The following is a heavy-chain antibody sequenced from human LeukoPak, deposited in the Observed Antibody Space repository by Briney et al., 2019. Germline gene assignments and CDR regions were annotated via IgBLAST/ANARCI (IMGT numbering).Heavy chain of an antibody. J-gene: IGHJ3*02. V-gene: IGHV3-30*03. CDR2: ISYDGSNK. Sequence: GRSLRLPCAASGFTFSSYGMHWVRQAPGKGLGWVAVISYDGSNKYYADSVKGRFTISRDNSKNTLYLQMNSLRAEDTAVYYCAGYHWSGYRPNAFDIWGQGTMVTVSS. CDR3: AGYHWSGYRPNAFDI. CDR1: GFTFSSYG. D-gene: IGHD3-3*01.